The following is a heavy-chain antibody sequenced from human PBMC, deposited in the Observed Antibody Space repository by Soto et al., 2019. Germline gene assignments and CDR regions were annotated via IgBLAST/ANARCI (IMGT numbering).Heavy chain of an antibody. CDR1: GFTFSTYG. D-gene: IGHD2-21*01. J-gene: IGHJ4*02. V-gene: IGHV3-30*18. Sequence: QVQLVESGGGVVQPGRSLSLSCAASGFTFSTYGMHWVRQAPGKGLEWVAVISSDGSNKNYADSVKGRLNISRDNSKNTLHLQMSSLRPEEPAVYYCAKGGIAYCTYCGSWGQGTLVTVSA. CDR3: AKGGIAYCTYCGS. CDR2: ISSDGSNK.